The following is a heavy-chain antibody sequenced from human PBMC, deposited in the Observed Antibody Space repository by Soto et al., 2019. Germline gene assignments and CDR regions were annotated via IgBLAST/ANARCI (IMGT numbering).Heavy chain of an antibody. Sequence: SVKVSCKASGGTFSSYAISWVRQAPGQGLEWMGGIIPIFGTANYAQKFQGRVTITADESTSTAYMELSSLRSEDTAVYYCAGDRMVRGSRNNWLDPWGQGTLFTVSS. CDR1: GGTFSSYA. CDR3: AGDRMVRGSRNNWLDP. J-gene: IGHJ5*02. V-gene: IGHV1-69*13. D-gene: IGHD3-10*01. CDR2: IIPIFGTA.